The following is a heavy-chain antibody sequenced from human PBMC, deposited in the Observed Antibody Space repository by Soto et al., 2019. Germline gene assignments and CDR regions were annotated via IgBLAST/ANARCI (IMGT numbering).Heavy chain of an antibody. V-gene: IGHV5-10-1*01. CDR2: IDPSDSQT. CDR3: ARQGVGADDTPTQYYYYYGMDV. D-gene: IGHD1-26*01. J-gene: IGHJ6*02. CDR1: GYSFAGYW. Sequence: PGESLKISCKGSGYSFAGYWITWVRQKPGKGLEWMGRIDPSDSQTYYSPSFRGHVTTSVTKSITTVFLQWSSLKASDTAMYYCARQGVGADDTPTQYYYYYGMDVWGQGATVTVSS.